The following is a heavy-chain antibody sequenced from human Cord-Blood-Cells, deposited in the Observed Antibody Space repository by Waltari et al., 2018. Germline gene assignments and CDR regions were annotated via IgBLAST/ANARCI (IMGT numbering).Heavy chain of an antibody. CDR2: INRNGST. CDR1: GGSFSGYY. D-gene: IGHD3-10*01. CDR3: ARGYGSGTRYGMDV. Sequence: QVQLQQWGAGLLKPSETLSLTCAVYGGSFSGYYWSWIRQPPGKGLEWIGEINRNGSTNYNPSLKSRVTISVDTSKSQFSLKLSSVTAADTAVYYCARGYGSGTRYGMDVWGQGTTVTVSS. V-gene: IGHV4-34*01. J-gene: IGHJ6*02.